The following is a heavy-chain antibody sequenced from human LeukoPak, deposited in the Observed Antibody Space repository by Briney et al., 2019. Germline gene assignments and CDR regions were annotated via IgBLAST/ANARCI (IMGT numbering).Heavy chain of an antibody. CDR1: GYIFTSYW. V-gene: IGHV5-51*01. CDR3: AREAYCGGDCYLDAFDI. D-gene: IGHD2-21*02. J-gene: IGHJ3*02. Sequence: GESLKISCKGSGYIFTSYWIGWARQLPGKGLEWMGIIYPGDSDTRYSPSFQGQVTISADKSISTAYLQWSSLKASDTAMYYCAREAYCGGDCYLDAFDIWGQGTMVTVSS. CDR2: IYPGDSDT.